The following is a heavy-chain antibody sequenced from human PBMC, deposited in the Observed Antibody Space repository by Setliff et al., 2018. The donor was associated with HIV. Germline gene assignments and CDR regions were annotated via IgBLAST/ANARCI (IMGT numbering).Heavy chain of an antibody. D-gene: IGHD3-16*01. J-gene: IGHJ6*02. CDR2: ISAYNGNT. Sequence: ASVKVSCKASGYIFTRSGFNWVRQAPGQGLEWIGWISAYNGNTYSAQKFQGRVTMTTDSSTSTAYMELRSLRSDDTAMYYCAGSGWTNYVVSPPSAMDVWGQGTTVTVSS. CDR3: AGSGWTNYVVSPPSAMDV. CDR1: GYIFTRSG. V-gene: IGHV1-18*01.